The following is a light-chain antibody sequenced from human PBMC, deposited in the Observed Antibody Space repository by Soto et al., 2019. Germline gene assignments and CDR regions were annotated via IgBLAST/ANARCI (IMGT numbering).Light chain of an antibody. CDR3: QQRGTWPPT. J-gene: IGKJ5*01. Sequence: EIVLTQSPATLSLSPGERATLSCRASQSVSSYLAWYQQKPGQAPRLLIYDASNRATGIPARFSGSGSGTEFTLTIGSLEPQDFAVYYCQQRGTWPPTFGQGTRLEIK. CDR1: QSVSSY. CDR2: DAS. V-gene: IGKV3-11*01.